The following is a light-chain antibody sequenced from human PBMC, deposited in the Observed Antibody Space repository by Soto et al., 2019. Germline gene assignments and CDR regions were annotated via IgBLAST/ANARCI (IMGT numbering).Light chain of an antibody. V-gene: IGLV3-21*02. CDR1: NIGSKS. J-gene: IGLJ1*01. CDR2: DDG. CDR3: QGWDSSSDQDV. Sequence: SYELTQPHSVSVAPGQTARIPCGGSNIGSKSVHWYQQKPGQAPVLVVYDDGDRPSGIPERFSGSNSGNTATLTISRVEAVDEADYYCQGWDSSSDQDVFGTGTKLTVL.